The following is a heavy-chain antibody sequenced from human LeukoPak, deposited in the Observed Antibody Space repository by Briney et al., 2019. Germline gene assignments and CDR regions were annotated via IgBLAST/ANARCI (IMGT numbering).Heavy chain of an antibody. CDR2: IYTSGSK. Sequence: TASETLSLTCTVSGRFLSSYYASWIRPPAGKGLEWIGCIYTSGSKNYNTSLKGPVTMPVEQSKNQFSLKLSSVTAADTAVYYCARWGEAGTFDYWGQGTLVTVSS. CDR3: ARWGEAGTFDY. CDR1: GRFLSSYY. D-gene: IGHD6-19*01. J-gene: IGHJ4*02. V-gene: IGHV4-4*07.